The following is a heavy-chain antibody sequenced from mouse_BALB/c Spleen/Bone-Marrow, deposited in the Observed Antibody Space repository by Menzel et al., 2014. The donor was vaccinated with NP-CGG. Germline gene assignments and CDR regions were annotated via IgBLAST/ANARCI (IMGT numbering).Heavy chain of an antibody. CDR2: INPDSSTI. D-gene: IGHD1-2*01. V-gene: IGHV4-1*02. CDR3: SILGYYGSFSF. Sequence: EVKLVESGGGLVQPGGSLKLSCAASGFDFSRFWMSWVRQAPGKGLEWIGEINPDSSTINYTPSLKDKFIISRDNSKNTLYLQINKFRSDDTSLYYCSILGYYGSFSFWGQGTLVTVSA. J-gene: IGHJ3*01. CDR1: GFDFSRFW.